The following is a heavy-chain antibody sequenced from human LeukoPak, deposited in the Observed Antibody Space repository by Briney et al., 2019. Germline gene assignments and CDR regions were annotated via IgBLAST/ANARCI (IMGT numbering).Heavy chain of an antibody. CDR2: INQGGSDK. Sequence: GGSLRLSCAASGFTFSGHGMSGVRQAPGKGLEWVANINQGGSDKYYVDSVKGRFTISRDNANNLLYLQMNSLRGEDTAVYYCAREVCSGGTCNVTDYWGQGTLVTVSS. J-gene: IGHJ4*02. CDR3: AREVCSGGTCNVTDY. CDR1: GFTFSGHG. D-gene: IGHD2-15*01. V-gene: IGHV3-7*01.